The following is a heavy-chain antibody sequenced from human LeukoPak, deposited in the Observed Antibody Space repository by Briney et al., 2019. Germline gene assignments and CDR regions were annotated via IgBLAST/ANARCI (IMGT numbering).Heavy chain of an antibody. D-gene: IGHD3-9*01. J-gene: IGHJ4*02. CDR1: GFTFSSYA. CDR2: ISYDGSNK. CDR3: ARDYDILTGSPSAFDY. Sequence: PGRSLRLSCAASGFTFSSYAMHWVRQAPGKGLEWVAVISYDGSNKYYADSVKGRFTISRDNSKNTLYLQMNSLRAEDTAVYYCARDYDILTGSPSAFDYWGQGTLVTVSS. V-gene: IGHV3-30-3*01.